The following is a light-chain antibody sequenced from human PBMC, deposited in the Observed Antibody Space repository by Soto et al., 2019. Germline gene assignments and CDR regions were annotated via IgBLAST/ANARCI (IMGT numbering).Light chain of an antibody. V-gene: IGKV1-39*01. CDR3: QQYNDYPWT. J-gene: IGKJ1*01. Sequence: DIQMTQSPSSLSASVGDRVTITCRTSQNINNYLNWYQQKPGKAPKLLIFDASSLESGVPVRFSGSGSGTDFTLTISSLQPDDFATYYCQQYNDYPWTFGHGTKVEIK. CDR2: DAS. CDR1: QNINNY.